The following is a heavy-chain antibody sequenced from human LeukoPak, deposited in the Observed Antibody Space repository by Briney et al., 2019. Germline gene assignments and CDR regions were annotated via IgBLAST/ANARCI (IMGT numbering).Heavy chain of an antibody. D-gene: IGHD1-26*01. CDR3: ARDRSGTLGP. CDR2: ISFSSRYI. CDR1: EFTFSSYS. V-gene: IGHV3-21*01. Sequence: GGSLRLSCAASEFTFSSYSMNWVRQAPGKGLEWVSSISFSSRYINYADSVKGRFTISRDNAKNSLYLQMNSLRTEDTAVYYCARDRSGTLGPWGQGTLVTVSS. J-gene: IGHJ5*02.